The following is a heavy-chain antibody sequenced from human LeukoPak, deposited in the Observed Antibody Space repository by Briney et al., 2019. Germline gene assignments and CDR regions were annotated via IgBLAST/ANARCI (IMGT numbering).Heavy chain of an antibody. Sequence: GGSLRLSCAASGFTFSSNAIHWGRQAPGKGLEWVAEISYDGGNTYYADSVKGRFTISRDNSKNTLYLQMYSLRAEDTAVYYCAKEGTGIHFDYWGQGTLVTVSS. D-gene: IGHD1-1*01. CDR2: ISYDGGNT. CDR3: AKEGTGIHFDY. J-gene: IGHJ4*02. CDR1: GFTFSSNA. V-gene: IGHV3-30-3*01.